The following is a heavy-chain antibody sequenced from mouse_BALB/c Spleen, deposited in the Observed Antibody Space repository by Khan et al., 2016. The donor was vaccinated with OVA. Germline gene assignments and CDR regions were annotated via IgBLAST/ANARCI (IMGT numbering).Heavy chain of an antibody. J-gene: IGHJ2*01. D-gene: IGHD1-2*01. CDR1: GYSITSGYA. CDR2: ISYSGVT. Sequence: VQLKESGPGLVKPSQSLSLTCTVTGYSITSGYAWNWIRQFPGNKLEWMGYISYSGVTSYTPSLKSRISITRDTSKNQFFLQLNSVTTEDTATYYCARVNYYGYNFDYWGQGTTLTVSS. CDR3: ARVNYYGYNFDY. V-gene: IGHV3-2*02.